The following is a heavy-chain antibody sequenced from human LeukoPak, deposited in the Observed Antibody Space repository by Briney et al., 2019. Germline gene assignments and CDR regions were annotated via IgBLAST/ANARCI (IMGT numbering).Heavy chain of an antibody. J-gene: IGHJ5*02. Sequence: TLSLTCAVYGGSFSGYYWSWIRQPPGKALEWLALIDWDDDKYYSTSLKTRLTISKDTSKNQVVLTMTNMDPVDTATYYCARRTSSGSYNWFDPWGQGTLVTVSS. CDR3: ARRTSSGSYNWFDP. V-gene: IGHV2-70*01. D-gene: IGHD3-22*01. CDR1: GGSFSGYY. CDR2: IDWDDDK.